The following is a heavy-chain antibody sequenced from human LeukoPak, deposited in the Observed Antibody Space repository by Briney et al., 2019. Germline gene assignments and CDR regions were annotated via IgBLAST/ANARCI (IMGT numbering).Heavy chain of an antibody. CDR3: ASYRYGSSFAFDI. D-gene: IGHD6-6*01. CDR1: GFTFSNNA. J-gene: IGHJ3*02. CDR2: ISGSGGST. V-gene: IGHV3-23*01. Sequence: GGSLRLSCAASGFTFSNNALSWVRQAPGKGLEWVSVISGSGGSTYYADSVKGRFTISRDNSKNTLYLQMNSLRAEDTAVYYCASYRYGSSFAFDIWGQGTMVTVSS.